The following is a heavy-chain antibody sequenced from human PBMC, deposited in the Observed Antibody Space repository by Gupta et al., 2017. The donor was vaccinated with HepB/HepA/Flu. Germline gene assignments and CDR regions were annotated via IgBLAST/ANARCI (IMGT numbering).Heavy chain of an antibody. Sequence: EVQLVESGGNVAQPGGSLRLACAASGFTFEDYAMHWVRQAPGKGLAWVSLISGDGSSAYYADSVQARFTISRDNTKKSLYLQMTSLRPDDTALYYCAKVRRASWEYYYYGMDVWGQGTTVTVSS. V-gene: IGHV3-43*02. D-gene: IGHD2/OR15-2a*01. CDR3: AKVRRASWEYYYYGMDV. CDR2: ISGDGSSA. J-gene: IGHJ6*02. CDR1: GFTFEDYA.